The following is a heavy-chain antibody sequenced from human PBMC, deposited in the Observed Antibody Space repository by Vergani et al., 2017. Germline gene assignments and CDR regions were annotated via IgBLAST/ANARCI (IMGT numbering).Heavy chain of an antibody. V-gene: IGHV4-61*02. J-gene: IGHJ4*02. Sequence: QVQLQESGPGLLKPSQTLSLTCTVSGASVSRGTYYWTWIRQPAGKKLEWIVRMYTSGHTIYNPSLESRVTISVDTSKNQFSLKLSSVTAADTAVYYCARVASSDFWSGYPERYFDYWGQGTLVTVSS. CDR2: MYTSGHT. CDR1: GASVSRGTYY. CDR3: ARVASSDFWSGYPERYFDY. D-gene: IGHD3-3*01.